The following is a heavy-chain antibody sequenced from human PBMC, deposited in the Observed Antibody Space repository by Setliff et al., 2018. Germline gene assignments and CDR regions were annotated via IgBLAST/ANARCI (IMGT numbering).Heavy chain of an antibody. V-gene: IGHV1-69*05. J-gene: IGHJ6*03. D-gene: IGHD5-18*01. Sequence: SVKVSCKASGGTLSSYGISWVRQAPGQGLEWMGGTIPIFGSTNYAQKFQDRVTIITDESTSTAYMELRSLRTEDTAVYYCAREGVDTRSSTDYRYYMDVWGKGTTVTVSS. CDR2: TIPIFGST. CDR1: GGTLSSYG. CDR3: AREGVDTRSSTDYRYYMDV.